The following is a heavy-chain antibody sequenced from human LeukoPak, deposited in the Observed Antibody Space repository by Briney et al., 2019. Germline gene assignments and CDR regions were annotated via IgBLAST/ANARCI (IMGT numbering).Heavy chain of an antibody. CDR1: GFTFNNYG. CDR2: IRYNGNNQ. CDR3: AKDSAFYYIDV. J-gene: IGHJ6*03. D-gene: IGHD3-10*01. Sequence: GGSLRLSCAASGFTFNNYGMHWVRQAPGKGLEWVAFIRYNGNNQYYAHSVKGRFTISRDNSKNTLYLQMNSLKGDDTAVYYCAKDSAFYYIDVWGKGTTVIISS. V-gene: IGHV3-30*02.